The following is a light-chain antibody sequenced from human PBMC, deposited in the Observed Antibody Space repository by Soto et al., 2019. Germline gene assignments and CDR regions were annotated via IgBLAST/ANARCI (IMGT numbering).Light chain of an antibody. Sequence: EIVLTQSPGTLSLSPGERATLSCRASQSVSSNYLAWYQQKPGQAPRLLIYGASSRATGIPDRFSGSGSGTDFTLTISRLEPEDFAVYYCQQYGSSHFTFGPGTKVDIK. V-gene: IGKV3-20*01. CDR2: GAS. J-gene: IGKJ3*01. CDR1: QSVSSNY. CDR3: QQYGSSHFT.